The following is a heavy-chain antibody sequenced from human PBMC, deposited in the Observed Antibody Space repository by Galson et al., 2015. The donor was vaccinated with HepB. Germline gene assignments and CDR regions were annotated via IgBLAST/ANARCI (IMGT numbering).Heavy chain of an antibody. D-gene: IGHD3-22*01. V-gene: IGHV3-43D*03. CDR2: ITWDGKTT. CDR3: AKDYFDSSGGTYYYYGMDA. Sequence: SLRLSCAASGFRFEHYTMHWVRQIPGKSLEWLSFITWDGKTTSYADSARGRFIISRDNNENSLYLEMKSLRVDDTALYYCAKDYFDSSGGTYYYYGMDAWGPGTTVTVAS. J-gene: IGHJ6*02. CDR1: GFRFEHYT.